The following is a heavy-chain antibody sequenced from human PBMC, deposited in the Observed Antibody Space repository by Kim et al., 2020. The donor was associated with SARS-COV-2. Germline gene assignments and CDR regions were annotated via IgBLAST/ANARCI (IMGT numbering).Heavy chain of an antibody. CDR2: INTNTGNP. Sequence: ASVKVSCKASGYTFTSYAMNWVRQAPGQGLEWMGWINTNTGNPTYVQGFTGRFVFSLDTSVSTAYLQISSLKAEDTAVYYCARDWEQQLVYYYYYYMDVWGKGTTVTVSS. D-gene: IGHD6-13*01. V-gene: IGHV7-4-1*02. J-gene: IGHJ6*03. CDR1: GYTFTSYA. CDR3: ARDWEQQLVYYYYYYMDV.